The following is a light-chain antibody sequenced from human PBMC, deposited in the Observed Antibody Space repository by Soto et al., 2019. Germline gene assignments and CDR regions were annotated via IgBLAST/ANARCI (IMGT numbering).Light chain of an antibody. V-gene: IGKV1-5*03. CDR1: QSISSS. CDR2: MAS. CDR3: QQYNSIPA. J-gene: IGKJ1*01. Sequence: DIQMTQSPSTLSASVGDRVTITCRASQSISSSLAWYQQKPGKAPKLLIYMASSLESGVPSRFSGSGSGTESTITISRLQPDDFATYYHQQYNSIPAFGQGTKVDIK.